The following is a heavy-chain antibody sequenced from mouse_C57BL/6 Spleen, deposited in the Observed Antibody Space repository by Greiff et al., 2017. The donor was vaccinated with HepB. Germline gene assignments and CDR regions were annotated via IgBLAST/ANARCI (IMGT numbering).Heavy chain of an antibody. D-gene: IGHD2-5*01. J-gene: IGHJ4*01. CDR2: IDPSDSYT. Sequence: QVQLQQPGAELVRPGPSVKLSCKASGYTFTSYWMHWVKQRPGQGLEWIGVIDPSDSYTNYNQKFKGKATLTVDTSSSTAYMQLSSLTSEDSAVYYCARAGSNYPYYAMDYWGQGTSVTVSS. V-gene: IGHV1-59*01. CDR1: GYTFTSYW. CDR3: ARAGSNYPYYAMDY.